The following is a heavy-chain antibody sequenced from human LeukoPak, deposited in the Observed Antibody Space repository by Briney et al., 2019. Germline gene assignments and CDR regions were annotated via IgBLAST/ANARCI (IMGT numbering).Heavy chain of an antibody. J-gene: IGHJ4*02. Sequence: PGGSLRLSCAASGFTFSSYWMSWARQAPGKGLEWVATTKEDGSERYYVDSVKGRFTISRDNAKNSVYLQMNSLRAEDTAVYYCVRDRSRGYYWGQGTLATVSS. CDR2: TKEDGSER. D-gene: IGHD3-22*01. V-gene: IGHV3-7*01. CDR3: VRDRSRGYY. CDR1: GFTFSSYW.